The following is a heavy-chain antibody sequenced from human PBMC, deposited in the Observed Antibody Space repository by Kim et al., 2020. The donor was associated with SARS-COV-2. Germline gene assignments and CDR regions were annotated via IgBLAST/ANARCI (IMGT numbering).Heavy chain of an antibody. CDR2: INHSGST. CDR1: GGSFSGYY. D-gene: IGHD2-2*01. Sequence: SETLSLTCAVYGGSFSGYYWSWIRQPPGKGLEWIGEINHSGSTNYNPSLKSRVTISVDTSKNQFSLKLSSVTAADTAVYYCARRSIVVVPAPRGYFDLWGRGTLVTVSS. V-gene: IGHV4-34*01. CDR3: ARRSIVVVPAPRGYFDL. J-gene: IGHJ2*01.